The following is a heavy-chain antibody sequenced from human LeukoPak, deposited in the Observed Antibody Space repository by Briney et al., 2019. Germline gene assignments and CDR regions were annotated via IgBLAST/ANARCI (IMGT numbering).Heavy chain of an antibody. CDR2: ISYDGRNK. D-gene: IGHD3-22*01. V-gene: IGHV3-30*04. CDR1: GFTFSTYA. J-gene: IGHJ4*02. Sequence: GGSLRLSCAASGFTFSTYAMHWVRQAPGKGLEWVAVISYDGRNKYYADSVKGRFTISRDNSKNTLYLQMNSLRAEDTAVYYCASGGGLYYDSSGFDYWGQGTLVTVST. CDR3: ASGGGLYYDSSGFDY.